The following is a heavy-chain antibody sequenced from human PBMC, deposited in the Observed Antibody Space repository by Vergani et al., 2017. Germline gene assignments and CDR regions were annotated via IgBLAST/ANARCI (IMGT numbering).Heavy chain of an antibody. J-gene: IGHJ6*02. Sequence: VQLVESGGGLVQPGGSLRLSCAASGFTFSSYWMSWVRQAPGKGLEWVANIKQDGSEKYYVDSVKGRFTISRDNAKNTLYLQMNSLRAEDTAVYYCARDTRDGRYYYYGMDVWGQGTTVTVSS. V-gene: IGHV3-7*01. CDR1: GFTFSSYW. CDR3: ARDTRDGRYYYYGMDV. D-gene: IGHD5-24*01. CDR2: IKQDGSEK.